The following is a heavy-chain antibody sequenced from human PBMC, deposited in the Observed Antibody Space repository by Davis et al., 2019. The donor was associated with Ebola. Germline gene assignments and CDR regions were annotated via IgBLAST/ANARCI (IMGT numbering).Heavy chain of an antibody. D-gene: IGHD6-13*01. CDR1: GYSFTNYW. CDR3: ARVAAAGTEGPFDY. CDR2: IDPSDSYT. V-gene: IGHV5-10-1*01. Sequence: KVSCKGSGYSFTNYWISWVRQMPGKGLEWMGRIDPSDSYTNYSPSFQGHVTISADKSISTAYLQWSSLKASDTAMYYCARVAAAGTEGPFDYWGQGTLVTVSS. J-gene: IGHJ4*02.